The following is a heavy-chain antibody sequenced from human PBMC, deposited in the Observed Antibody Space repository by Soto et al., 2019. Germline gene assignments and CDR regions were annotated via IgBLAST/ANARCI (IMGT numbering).Heavy chain of an antibody. D-gene: IGHD2-15*01. CDR2: IYYSGST. CDR1: GGSISSGDYY. Sequence: PSETLSLTCTVSGGSISSGDYYWSWIRQPPGKGLEWIGYIYYSGSTYYNPSLKSRVTISVDTSKNQFSLKLSSVTAADTAVYYCARDQETATWSAFDIWGQGTMVTVSS. CDR3: ARDQETATWSAFDI. J-gene: IGHJ3*02. V-gene: IGHV4-30-4*01.